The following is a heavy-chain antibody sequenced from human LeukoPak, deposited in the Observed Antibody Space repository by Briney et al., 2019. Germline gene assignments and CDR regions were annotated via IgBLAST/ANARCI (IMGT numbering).Heavy chain of an antibody. J-gene: IGHJ4*02. CDR2: ISYDGSNK. CDR1: GFTFSSYA. D-gene: IGHD5-12*01. CDR3: AKSVASDGY. V-gene: IGHV3-30*18. Sequence: GGSLRLSCAASGFTFSSYAMSWVRQAPGKGLEWVAVISYDGSNKYYADFVKGRFTISRDNSKNTLYLQMNSLRAEDTAVYYCAKSVASDGYWGQGTLVTVSS.